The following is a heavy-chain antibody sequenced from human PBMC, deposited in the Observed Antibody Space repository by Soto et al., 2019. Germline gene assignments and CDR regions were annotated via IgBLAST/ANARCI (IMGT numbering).Heavy chain of an antibody. CDR3: TTDLTNWNYGTDWFDP. Sequence: EVQLVESGGGLVKPGGSLRLCCAASGFTFSNAWMSWVRQAPGKGLEWVGRIKSKTDGGTTDYAAPVKGRFTISRDDSKNTLYLQMNSLKTEDTAVYYCTTDLTNWNYGTDWFDPWGQGTLVTVSS. D-gene: IGHD1-7*01. V-gene: IGHV3-15*01. J-gene: IGHJ5*02. CDR2: IKSKTDGGTT. CDR1: GFTFSNAW.